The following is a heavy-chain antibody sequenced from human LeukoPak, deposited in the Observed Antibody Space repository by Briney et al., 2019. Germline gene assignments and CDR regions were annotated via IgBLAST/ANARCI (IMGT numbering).Heavy chain of an antibody. J-gene: IGHJ4*02. CDR1: GGSISSGSYY. D-gene: IGHD6-13*01. CDR2: ICTSGGT. Sequence: SETLSLTCTVSGGSISSGSYYRSWIRQPAGKGLEWIGRICTSGGTTYKPPLRSRVTISVDTSKNQFSLKLSSVTAADTAVYYCARIAAAGIDYWGQGTLVTVSS. CDR3: ARIAAAGIDY. V-gene: IGHV4-61*02.